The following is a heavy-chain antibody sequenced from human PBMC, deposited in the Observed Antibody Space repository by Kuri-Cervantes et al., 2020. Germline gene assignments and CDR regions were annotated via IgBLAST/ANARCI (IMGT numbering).Heavy chain of an antibody. Sequence: SETLSLTCTVSGGSISSSSYYWGWIRQPPGKGLEWIGSIYYSGSTYYNPSLKSRVTISVDTSKNQFSLKLSSVAAADTAVYYCARGRTNFDYWGQGTLVTVSS. CDR2: IYYSGST. J-gene: IGHJ4*02. CDR3: ARGRTNFDY. V-gene: IGHV4-39*07. D-gene: IGHD1-14*01. CDR1: GGSISSSSYY.